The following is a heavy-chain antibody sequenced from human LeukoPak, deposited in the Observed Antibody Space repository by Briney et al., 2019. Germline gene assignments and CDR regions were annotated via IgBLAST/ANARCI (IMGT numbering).Heavy chain of an antibody. D-gene: IGHD3-16*01. CDR2: VSGGKGNT. CDR3: ARAFSASASTIDY. Sequence: ASVKVSCKTSGYIFTNYDINWVRQAPGQGREWMGWVSGGKGNTKYTEKFQGRITITRDTSATTAYLELSSLRSEDSTVYFCARAFSASASTIDYWGQGTLVIASP. V-gene: IGHV1-3*01. CDR1: GYIFTNYD. J-gene: IGHJ4*02.